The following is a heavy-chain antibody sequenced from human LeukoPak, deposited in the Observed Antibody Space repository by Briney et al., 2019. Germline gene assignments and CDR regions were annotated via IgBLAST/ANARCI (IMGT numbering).Heavy chain of an antibody. CDR3: ARPHMTAVTPADY. V-gene: IGHV3-15*01. D-gene: IGHD4-17*01. CDR2: IKSKTDGGTT. J-gene: IGHJ4*02. CDR1: GFTFSNAW. Sequence: GGSLRLSCAASGFTFSNAWMSWVRQAPGKGLEWVGRIKSKTDGGTTDYAAPVKGRFTISRDNAKTSLYLQMNSLRAEDTAVYFGARPHMTAVTPADYWGQGTLVAVSS.